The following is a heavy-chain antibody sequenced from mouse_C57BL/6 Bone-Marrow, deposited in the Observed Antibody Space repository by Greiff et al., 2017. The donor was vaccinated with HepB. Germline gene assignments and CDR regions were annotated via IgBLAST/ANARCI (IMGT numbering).Heavy chain of an antibody. Sequence: EVQLKQSVAELVRPGASVKLSCTASGFTFKNTYMHWVKQRPEQGLEWIGRIDPANGNTKYAPKFQGKATITADTSSNTAYLQLSSLTSEDTAIYYGARDPSSLDCDGDSFYAMDDWGQGTTVTVSS. CDR3: ARDPSSLDCDGDSFYAMDD. D-gene: IGHD2-3*01. J-gene: IGHJ4*01. CDR1: GFTFKNTY. CDR2: IDPANGNT. V-gene: IGHV14-3*01.